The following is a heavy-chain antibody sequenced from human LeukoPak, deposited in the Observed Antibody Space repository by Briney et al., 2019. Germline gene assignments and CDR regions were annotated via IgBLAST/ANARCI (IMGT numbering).Heavy chain of an antibody. CDR1: GFTFSSYG. J-gene: IGHJ4*02. CDR3: AKEAKRWLQFTSNPDFDY. CDR2: ISYDGSNK. Sequence: PGRSLRLSCAASGFTFSSYGMHWVRQAPGKGLEWVAVISYDGSNKYYADSMKGRFTISRDNSKNTLYLQMNSLRAEDTAVYYCAKEAKRWLQFTSNPDFDYWGQGTLVTVSS. V-gene: IGHV3-30*18. D-gene: IGHD5-12*01.